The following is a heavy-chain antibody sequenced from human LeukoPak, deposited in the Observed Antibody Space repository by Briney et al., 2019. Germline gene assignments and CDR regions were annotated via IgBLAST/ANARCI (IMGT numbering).Heavy chain of an antibody. CDR2: ISYSGDT. D-gene: IGHD3-22*01. Sequence: SETLSLTCTVSGGPITSNRHYWGWIRQPPGKGLEWIGSISYSGDTHYNPSLKSRVTLSVDTSKSQFSLNLSSLTAADTAVFYCARQPHYYDTSAYYPSHFDYWGLGTLVTVAS. CDR3: ARQPHYYDTSAYYPSHFDY. CDR1: GGPITSNRHY. J-gene: IGHJ4*02. V-gene: IGHV4-39*01.